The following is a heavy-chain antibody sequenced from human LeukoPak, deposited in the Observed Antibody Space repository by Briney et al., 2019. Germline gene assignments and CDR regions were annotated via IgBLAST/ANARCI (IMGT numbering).Heavy chain of an antibody. D-gene: IGHD3-22*01. V-gene: IGHV3-74*01. CDR3: ARGTYNYDRRGYFPWVY. Sequence: PGGSLRLSCAASGFTFSSYWMHWVRQAPGKGLVWVSRINSDGSSTSYADSVKGRFTISRDNAKNTLYLQMNSLRAEDTAVYYCARGTYNYDRRGYFPWVYWGQGTLVTVSS. CDR2: INSDGSST. J-gene: IGHJ4*02. CDR1: GFTFSSYW.